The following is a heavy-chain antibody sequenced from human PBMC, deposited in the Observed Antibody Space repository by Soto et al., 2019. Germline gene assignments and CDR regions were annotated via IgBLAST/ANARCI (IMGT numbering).Heavy chain of an antibody. V-gene: IGHV1-3*01. D-gene: IGHD3-22*01. Sequence: AASVKVSCKASGYTFTSYAMHWVRQAPGQRREWMGWINAGNGNTKYSQKFQGRVTITRDTSASTAYMELSSLRSEDTAVYYCARDGYYYDSSGYNYGMDVWGQGTTVTRLL. CDR3: ARDGYYYDSSGYNYGMDV. CDR2: INAGNGNT. CDR1: GYTFTSYA. J-gene: IGHJ6*02.